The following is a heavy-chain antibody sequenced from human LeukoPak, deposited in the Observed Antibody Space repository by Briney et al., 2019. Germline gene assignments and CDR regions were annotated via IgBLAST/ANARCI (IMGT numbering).Heavy chain of an antibody. CDR2: IRHDGSNK. Sequence: PGGSLRLSCAASGFTFSSYGMHWVRQAPGKGLEWVAFIRHDGSNKYYADSVKGRFTISRDNSKNTLYLQMNSLRAEDTAVYYCAYYKRDGGYCSSTSCQGFSFDYWGQGTLVTVSS. CDR3: AYYKRDGGYCSSTSCQGFSFDY. D-gene: IGHD2-2*01. V-gene: IGHV3-30*02. CDR1: GFTFSSYG. J-gene: IGHJ4*02.